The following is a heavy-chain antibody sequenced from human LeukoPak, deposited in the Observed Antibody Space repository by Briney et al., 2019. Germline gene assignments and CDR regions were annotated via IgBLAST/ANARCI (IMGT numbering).Heavy chain of an antibody. Sequence: GGSQRLSCAASGFTFSSYGMHCVRQAPGKGLEGVALISNEGSDKYYADSVRGRFTISRDNSKNTLYLQMNSQRAEDTAVYYCAKGLNPQWLYDAFDIWGQGTMVTVSS. V-gene: IGHV3-30*18. CDR2: ISNEGSDK. D-gene: IGHD6-19*01. J-gene: IGHJ3*02. CDR3: AKGLNPQWLYDAFDI. CDR1: GFTFSSYG.